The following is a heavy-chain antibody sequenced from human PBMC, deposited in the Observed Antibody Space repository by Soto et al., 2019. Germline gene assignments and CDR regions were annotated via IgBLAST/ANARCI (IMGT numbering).Heavy chain of an antibody. CDR2: IYPGDSDT. CDR1: GYSFTSYW. Sequence: GESLKISCKGSGYSFTSYWIGWVRQMPGKGLEWMGIIYPGDSDTRYSPSFQGQVTISADKSISTAYLQWSSLKASDTAMYYCARHYLLYYYGSGSPQKGGPFDYWGQGTLVTVSS. CDR3: ARHYLLYYYGSGSPQKGGPFDY. D-gene: IGHD3-10*01. J-gene: IGHJ4*02. V-gene: IGHV5-51*01.